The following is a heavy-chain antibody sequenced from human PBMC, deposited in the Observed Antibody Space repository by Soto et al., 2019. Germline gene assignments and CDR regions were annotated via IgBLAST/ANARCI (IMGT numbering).Heavy chain of an antibody. Sequence: PSETLSLTCAVYGASLSDNYWGWIRQPPGKGLEWIGSIYYSGSTYYNPSLKSRVTIPVDTSKNQFSLKLSAVTAADTAVYYWARGLELRPYYYYGMDVWGQGTTVTVSS. J-gene: IGHJ6*02. V-gene: IGHV4-39*01. CDR1: GASLSDNY. CDR2: IYYSGST. CDR3: ARGLELRPYYYYGMDV. D-gene: IGHD1-7*01.